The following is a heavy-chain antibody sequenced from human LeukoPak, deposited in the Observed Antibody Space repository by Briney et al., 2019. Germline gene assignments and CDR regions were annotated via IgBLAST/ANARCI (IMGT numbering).Heavy chain of an antibody. D-gene: IGHD3-9*01. J-gene: IGHJ3*02. CDR3: ARKRGSTGRLTNAFDI. Sequence: GESLKISCKGSGYSLTSYWIGWVRQMPGKGLEWMGIIYPGDSDTRYSPSFQGQVTISADKSISTAYLQWSSLKASDTAMYYCARKRGSTGRLTNAFDIWGQGTMVTVSS. CDR1: GYSLTSYW. CDR2: IYPGDSDT. V-gene: IGHV5-51*01.